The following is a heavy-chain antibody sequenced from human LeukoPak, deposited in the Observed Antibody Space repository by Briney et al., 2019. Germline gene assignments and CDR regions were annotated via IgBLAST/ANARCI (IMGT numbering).Heavy chain of an antibody. CDR2: ISAYNGNT. CDR1: GGTFSTYA. J-gene: IGHJ4*02. D-gene: IGHD6-19*01. V-gene: IGHV1-8*02. Sequence: ASVKVSCKASGGTFSTYAISWVRQAPGQGLEWMGWISAYNGNTNYAQKFQGRVTMTRNTSISTAYMELSSLRSEDTAVYYCARVGGSGWSDYWGQGTLVTVSS. CDR3: ARVGGSGWSDY.